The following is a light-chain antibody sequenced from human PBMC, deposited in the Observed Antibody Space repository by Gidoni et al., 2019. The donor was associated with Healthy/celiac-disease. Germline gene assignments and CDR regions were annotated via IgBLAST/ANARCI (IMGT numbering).Light chain of an antibody. CDR2: DNN. CDR3: GTWDSSLTVGV. Sequence: QSVLTQPPSVSAAPGQKVTVSCHGSSSNIGNNYVSWYQQLPGTAPKLLIYDNNKRPSGIPDRFSGSKSGTSATLGITGLQTGDEADYYCGTWDSSLTVGVFGTGTKVTVL. CDR1: SSNIGNNY. J-gene: IGLJ1*01. V-gene: IGLV1-51*01.